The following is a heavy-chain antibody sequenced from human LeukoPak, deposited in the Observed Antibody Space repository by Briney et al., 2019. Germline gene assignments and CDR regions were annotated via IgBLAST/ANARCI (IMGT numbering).Heavy chain of an antibody. CDR3: AREYYGDAAFDI. V-gene: IGHV3-20*04. Sequence: GGSLRLSCAASGFTFDDYGMSWVRHAPGKGLEWVTGINWNGGSTGYADSVKGRFTISRDNAKNSLYLQMNSLRAEDTALYYCAREYYGDAAFDIWGQGTMVTVSS. CDR1: GFTFDDYG. J-gene: IGHJ3*02. CDR2: INWNGGST. D-gene: IGHD4-17*01.